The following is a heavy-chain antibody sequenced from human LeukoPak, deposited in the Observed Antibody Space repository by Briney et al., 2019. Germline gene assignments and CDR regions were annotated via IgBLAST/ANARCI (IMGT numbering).Heavy chain of an antibody. D-gene: IGHD3-22*01. CDR2: IKEDGSVK. J-gene: IGHJ4*02. V-gene: IGHV3-7*01. CDR1: GFTFSSYG. CDR3: ARRGLPDY. Sequence: GGSLRLSCAASGFTFSSYGMHWVRQAPGKGLEWVANIKEDGSVKYYVASVKGRFTISRDNAKNSLYLQMNSLRAEDTAVYYCARRGLPDYWGQGILVTVSS.